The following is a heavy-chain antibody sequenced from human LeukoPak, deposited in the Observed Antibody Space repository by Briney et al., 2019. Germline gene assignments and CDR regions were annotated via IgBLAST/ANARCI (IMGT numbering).Heavy chain of an antibody. CDR1: GGTFSSYA. CDR2: IIPIFGTA. Sequence: SVKVSCKASGGTFSSYAISWVRQAPGQGLEWMGGIIPIFGTANYAQKFQGRVTITADESTSTAYMELSSLRSEDTAVYYCARDHTPHGGGIYGSGSYSQYYFDYWGQGTLVTVSS. D-gene: IGHD3-10*01. CDR3: ARDHTPHGGGIYGSGSYSQYYFDY. V-gene: IGHV1-69*01. J-gene: IGHJ4*02.